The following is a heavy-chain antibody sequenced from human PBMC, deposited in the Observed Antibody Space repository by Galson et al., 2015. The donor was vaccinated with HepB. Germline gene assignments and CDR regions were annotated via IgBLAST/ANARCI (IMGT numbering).Heavy chain of an antibody. V-gene: IGHV3-33*01. J-gene: IGHJ3*02. CDR1: GFTFSSYG. D-gene: IGHD3-22*01. Sequence: SLRLSCAASGFTFSSYGMHWVRQAPGKGLEWVAVIWYDGSNKYYADSVKGRFTISRDNSKNTLYLQMNSLRAEDTAVYYCARDSPLDYYDSSGYRGDDAFDIWGQGTMVTVSS. CDR3: ARDSPLDYYDSSGYRGDDAFDI. CDR2: IWYDGSNK.